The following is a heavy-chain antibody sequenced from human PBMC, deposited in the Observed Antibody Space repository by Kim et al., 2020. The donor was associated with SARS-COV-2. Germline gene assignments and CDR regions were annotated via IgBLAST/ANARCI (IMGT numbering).Heavy chain of an antibody. CDR1: GFTFSSYA. D-gene: IGHD2-21*02. Sequence: GGSLRLSCAASGFTFSSYAMSWVRQAPGKGLEWVSAISGSGGSTYYADSVKGRFTISRDNSKNTLYLQMNSLRAEVTAVYYCAKPHCGGDCFSNWFDPWGQGTLVTVSS. CDR2: ISGSGGST. CDR3: AKPHCGGDCFSNWFDP. V-gene: IGHV3-23*01. J-gene: IGHJ5*02.